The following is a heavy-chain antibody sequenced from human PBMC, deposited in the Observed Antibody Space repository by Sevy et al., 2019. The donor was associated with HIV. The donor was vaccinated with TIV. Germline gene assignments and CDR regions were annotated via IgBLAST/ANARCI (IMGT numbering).Heavy chain of an antibody. CDR2: ISGSGGST. CDR3: AKDLLTPQGSGPFRGIQH. V-gene: IGHV3-23*01. D-gene: IGHD3-10*01. CDR1: GFTFSSYA. J-gene: IGHJ1*01. Sequence: GGSLRLSCAASGFTFSSYAMSWVRQAPGKGLEWVSAISGSGGSTYYADSVKGRFTISRDNSKNKLYLQMNSLRAEDTAVYYCAKDLLTPQGSGPFRGIQHWGQGTLVTVSS.